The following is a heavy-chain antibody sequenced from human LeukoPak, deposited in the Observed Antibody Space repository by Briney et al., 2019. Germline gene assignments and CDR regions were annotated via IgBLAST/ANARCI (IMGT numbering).Heavy chain of an antibody. CDR3: ARRDDSGANDY. CDR1: GSSFTSYW. V-gene: IGHV5-51*01. J-gene: IGHJ4*02. Sequence: GESLKISCTGSGSSFTSYWIGWVRQMPGKGLEWMGIVYPATSDTRYSPSFQGQVTISADKSINTAYLQWSSLKASDTAMYYCARRDDSGANDYWGQGTLVTVSS. CDR2: VYPATSDT. D-gene: IGHD4-23*01.